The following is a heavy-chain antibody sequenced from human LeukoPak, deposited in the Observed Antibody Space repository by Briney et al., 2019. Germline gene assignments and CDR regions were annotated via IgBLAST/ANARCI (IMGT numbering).Heavy chain of an antibody. Sequence: ASVKVSCKASGYTFTSYGISSVRQAPGQGLEWMGWISAYNGNTNYAQKLQGRVTMTTDTSTSTAYMELRSLRSDDTAVYYCARDRDYYDSSGYFDYWGQGTLVTVSS. CDR3: ARDRDYYDSSGYFDY. CDR2: ISAYNGNT. V-gene: IGHV1-18*01. CDR1: GYTFTSYG. J-gene: IGHJ4*02. D-gene: IGHD3-22*01.